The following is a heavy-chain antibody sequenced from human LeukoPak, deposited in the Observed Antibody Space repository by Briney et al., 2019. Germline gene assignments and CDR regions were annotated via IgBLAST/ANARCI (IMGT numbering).Heavy chain of an antibody. Sequence: GGSLRLSRAASGFTFSSYGMHWVRQAPGKGLEWVAVIWYDGSNKYYADSVKGRFTISRDNSKNTLYLQMNSLRAEDTAVYYCARGSLEATVTPFGYWGQGTLVTVSS. CDR1: GFTFSSYG. V-gene: IGHV3-33*01. D-gene: IGHD4-11*01. J-gene: IGHJ4*02. CDR2: IWYDGSNK. CDR3: ARGSLEATVTPFGY.